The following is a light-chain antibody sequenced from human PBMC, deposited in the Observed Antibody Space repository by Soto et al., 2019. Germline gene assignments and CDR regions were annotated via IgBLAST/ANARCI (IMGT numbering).Light chain of an antibody. J-gene: IGKJ2*01. Sequence: DIVLTQSPGTLSLSPGGRAALSCRASQTISSSSLAWYQQKPGQAPRLLIYGVFTRATGIPDRFSGSGSGTDFNLTISRLEPEDFAVYFCQHYCTSHTYIFGKGTKLEI. V-gene: IGKV3-20*01. CDR1: QTISSSS. CDR2: GVF. CDR3: QHYCTSHTYI.